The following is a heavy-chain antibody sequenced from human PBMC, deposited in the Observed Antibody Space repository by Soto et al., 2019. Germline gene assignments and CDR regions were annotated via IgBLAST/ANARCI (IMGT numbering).Heavy chain of an antibody. CDR1: GFTFNNYA. V-gene: IGHV3-23*01. CDR3: AKGLYYYDISGYCVFDY. J-gene: IGHJ4*02. Sequence: EVQLLESGGDLVQPGGSLRLSCAASGFTFNNYALTWVRQAPGKGLEWVSTISVSGGTTHYADSVKGRVTISRDSSNKPLYLQMHSLRAEDTAVYYCAKGLYYYDISGYCVFDYWGQGTLFTVSA. CDR2: ISVSGGTT. D-gene: IGHD3-22*01.